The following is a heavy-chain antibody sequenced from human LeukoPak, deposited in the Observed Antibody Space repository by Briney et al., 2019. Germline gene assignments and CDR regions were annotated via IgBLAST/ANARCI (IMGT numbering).Heavy chain of an antibody. J-gene: IGHJ4*02. CDR2: ISGSGGST. CDR3: ARGDYYDSSGYYYIQFDY. Sequence: GGSLRLSCAASGFTFSSYGMSWVRQAPGKGLEWVSAISGSGGSTYYADSVKGRFTISRDNSKNTLYLQMNSLRAEDTAVYYCARGDYYDSSGYYYIQFDYWGQGTLVTVSS. V-gene: IGHV3-23*01. D-gene: IGHD3-22*01. CDR1: GFTFSSYG.